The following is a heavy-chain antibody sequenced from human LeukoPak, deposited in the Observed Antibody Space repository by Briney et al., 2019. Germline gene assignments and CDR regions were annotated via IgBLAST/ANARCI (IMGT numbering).Heavy chain of an antibody. Sequence: SSETLSLTCTVSGGSISSYYWSWIRQPPGKGLEGIGYMYYSGSTNYNPSLKSRVTISVDTSKNQFSLKLSSVTAADTAVYYCARLRYDSSGYYPRIDYWGQGTLVTVSS. CDR2: MYYSGST. J-gene: IGHJ4*02. CDR1: GGSISSYY. CDR3: ARLRYDSSGYYPRIDY. D-gene: IGHD3-22*01. V-gene: IGHV4-59*01.